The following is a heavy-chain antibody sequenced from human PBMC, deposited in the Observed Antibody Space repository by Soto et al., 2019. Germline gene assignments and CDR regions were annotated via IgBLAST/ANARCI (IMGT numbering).Heavy chain of an antibody. Sequence: EVQLVESGGDLVQPGGSLRLSCKVSGFTFSDHYMDWVRQTPGKGLEWLGRSKTKTYNYVTDYAASVKGRFIISRDDSKNFLYLQMNSLNPEDTAVYYCVRGHNSFDFWGQGSLVTVSS. CDR1: GFTFSDHY. CDR3: VRGHNSFDF. CDR2: SKTKTYNYVT. V-gene: IGHV3-72*01. J-gene: IGHJ4*02.